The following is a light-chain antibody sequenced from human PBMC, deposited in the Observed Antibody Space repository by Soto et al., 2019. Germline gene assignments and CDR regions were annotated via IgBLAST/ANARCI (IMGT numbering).Light chain of an antibody. CDR1: SSNIGAGYD. Sequence: QSVLTQPPSVSGAPGQRVTISCTGSSSNIGAGYDVHWYQQFPGTAPKLLIYGNNNRPSGVPDRFSGSKSGTSASLAITGLQYEDEADVYCQSYDGSLSGSVFGTGTKVTVL. CDR2: GNN. J-gene: IGLJ1*01. CDR3: QSYDGSLSGSV. V-gene: IGLV1-40*01.